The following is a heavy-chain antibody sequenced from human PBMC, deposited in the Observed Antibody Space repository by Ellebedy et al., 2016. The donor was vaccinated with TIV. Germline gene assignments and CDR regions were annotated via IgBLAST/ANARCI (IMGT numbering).Heavy chain of an antibody. CDR3: ARKPEYQLDAFDI. V-gene: IGHV1-69*13. CDR1: GGTFSSYA. CDR2: IIPIFGTA. Sequence: SVKVSXXASGGTFSSYAISWVRQAPGQGLEWMGGIIPIFGTANYAQKFQGRVTITADESTSTAYMELSSLRSEDTAVYYCARKPEYQLDAFDIWGQGTMVTVSS. D-gene: IGHD2-2*01. J-gene: IGHJ3*02.